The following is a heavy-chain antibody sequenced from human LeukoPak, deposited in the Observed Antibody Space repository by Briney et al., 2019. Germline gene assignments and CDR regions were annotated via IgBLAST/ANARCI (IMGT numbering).Heavy chain of an antibody. Sequence: PGGSLRLSCAASGFTFSSYAMSWVRQAPGKGLEWVSCISGSGGSTHYADSVKGRFTISRDNSRDTLYLQMNSLRAEDTAVYYCAKEYSSSWYPLDYWGQGTLVTVSS. J-gene: IGHJ4*02. CDR1: GFTFSSYA. CDR2: ISGSGGST. CDR3: AKEYSSSWYPLDY. D-gene: IGHD6-13*01. V-gene: IGHV3-23*01.